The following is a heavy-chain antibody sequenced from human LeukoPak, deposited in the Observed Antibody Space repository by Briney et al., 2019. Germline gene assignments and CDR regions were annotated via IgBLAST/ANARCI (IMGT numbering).Heavy chain of an antibody. D-gene: IGHD6-13*01. CDR3: AKDLLSSSWYHFDY. J-gene: IGHJ4*02. Sequence: GGSLRLSCAASGFTFSCYAMSWVRQAPGKWLEWVSAISGSGGSTYYADSVKGRFTISRDNSKNTLYLQMNSLRAEDTAVYYCAKDLLSSSWYHFDYSRQGTLVTVSS. CDR2: ISGSGGST. V-gene: IGHV3-23*01. CDR1: GFTFSCYA.